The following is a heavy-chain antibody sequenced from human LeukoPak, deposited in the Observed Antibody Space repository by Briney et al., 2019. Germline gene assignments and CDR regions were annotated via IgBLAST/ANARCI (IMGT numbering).Heavy chain of an antibody. D-gene: IGHD1-26*01. CDR1: GYTFTSYG. J-gene: IGHJ4*02. V-gene: IGHV1-18*01. CDR2: ISAYNGNT. Sequence: GASVKVSCKASGYTFTSYGISWVRQAPGQGLEWMGWISAYNGNTNYAQKLQGRVTMTTDTSTSTAYMELRSLRSDDTAVYYCARDIVGATTLSPEFDYWGQGTLVTVSS. CDR3: ARDIVGATTLSPEFDY.